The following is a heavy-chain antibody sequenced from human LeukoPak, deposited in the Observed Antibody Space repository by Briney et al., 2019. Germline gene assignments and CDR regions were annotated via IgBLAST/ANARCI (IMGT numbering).Heavy chain of an antibody. Sequence: GGSLRLSCAASGFTFSSYHMHWVRQAPGKELEWLSYINYGNRPTYYADSVKGRFTISRGNAKNSLYLQLDGLRVEDTAVYYCVRDYQWSLEFWGQGTPVTVSS. CDR1: GFTFSSYH. V-gene: IGHV3-48*01. CDR2: INYGNRPT. CDR3: VRDYQWSLEF. J-gene: IGHJ4*02. D-gene: IGHD1-1*01.